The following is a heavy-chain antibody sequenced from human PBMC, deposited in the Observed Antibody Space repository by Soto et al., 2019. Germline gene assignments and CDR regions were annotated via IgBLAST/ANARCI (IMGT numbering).Heavy chain of an antibody. Sequence: QVQLVQSGAEVKKPGSSVKVSCKASGGSFSSYAISWVRQAPGQGLEWMGGIIPIFGTANYAQKFQGRVTITADESTSTAYMELSSLRSEDTAVYYCARDNREPAWRDGFYYYGMDVWGQGTTVTVSS. CDR3: ARDNREPAWRDGFYYYGMDV. J-gene: IGHJ6*02. CDR1: GGSFSSYA. D-gene: IGHD2-2*01. CDR2: IIPIFGTA. V-gene: IGHV1-69*01.